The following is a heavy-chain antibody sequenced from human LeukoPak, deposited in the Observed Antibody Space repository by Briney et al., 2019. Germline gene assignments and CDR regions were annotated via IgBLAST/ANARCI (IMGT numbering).Heavy chain of an antibody. CDR3: ARWRCSGGSCYSGVDY. V-gene: IGHV3-11*06. D-gene: IGHD2-15*01. CDR1: GFTFSDYY. CDR2: ISSSSSYT. Sequence: GGSLRLSCAASGFTFSDYYMNWIRQAPGKGLEWVSYISSSSSYTNYADSVKGRFTISRDNAKNSLYLQMNSLRAEDTAVYYCARWRCSGGSCYSGVDYWGQGTLVTVSS. J-gene: IGHJ4*02.